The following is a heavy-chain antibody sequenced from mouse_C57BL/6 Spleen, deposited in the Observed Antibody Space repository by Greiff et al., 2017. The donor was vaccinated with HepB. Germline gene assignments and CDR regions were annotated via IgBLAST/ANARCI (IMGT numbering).Heavy chain of an antibody. CDR1: GYTFTSYW. D-gene: IGHD1-1*01. V-gene: IGHV1-50*01. CDR3: AVYYGSSYGWFAY. CDR2: IDPSDSYT. J-gene: IGHJ3*01. Sequence: VQLQQPGAELVKPGASVKLSCKASGYTFTSYWMQWVKQRPGQGLEWIGEIDPSDSYTNYNQKFKGKATLTVDTSSSTSYMQLSSLTSEDSAVYYCAVYYGSSYGWFAYWGQGTLVTVSA.